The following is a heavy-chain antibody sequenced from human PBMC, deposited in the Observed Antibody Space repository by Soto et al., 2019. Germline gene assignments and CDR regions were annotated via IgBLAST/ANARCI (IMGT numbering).Heavy chain of an antibody. J-gene: IGHJ6*02. D-gene: IGHD6-13*01. Sequence: QVQLVQSGADVKKPGSSVKVSCKASGGTFDHCTITWVRQAPGQGLEWMGRIIPMLGVTNYAPKFQGRVTITAHKFTTTASMELSGLRSEDTAVYYCAKGMQLEPFYYYYALDVWGQGTTVTVSS. V-gene: IGHV1-69*02. CDR3: AKGMQLEPFYYYYALDV. CDR2: IIPMLGVT. CDR1: GGTFDHCT.